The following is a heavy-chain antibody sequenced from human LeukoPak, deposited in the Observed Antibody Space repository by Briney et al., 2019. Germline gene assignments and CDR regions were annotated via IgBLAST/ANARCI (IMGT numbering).Heavy chain of an antibody. V-gene: IGHV3-74*01. CDR1: GFTFSSYG. Sequence: GGSLRLSCAASGFTFSSYGMHWVRQAPGKGLEWVSRINSDGSSTSYADSVKGRFTISRDNAKNTLYLQMNSLRAEDTAVYYCARDHSSPELGDMDVWGKGTTVTVSS. CDR3: ARDHSSPELGDMDV. CDR2: INSDGSST. D-gene: IGHD7-27*01. J-gene: IGHJ6*03.